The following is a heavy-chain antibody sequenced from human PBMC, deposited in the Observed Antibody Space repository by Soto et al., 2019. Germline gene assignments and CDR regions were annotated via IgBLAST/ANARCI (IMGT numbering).Heavy chain of an antibody. D-gene: IGHD6-13*01. CDR1: GGTFSSYA. V-gene: IGHV1-69*12. J-gene: IGHJ4*02. Sequence: QVQLVQSGAEVKKPVSSVKVSCKASGGTFSSYAISWVRQAPGQGLEWMGGIIPIFGTANYAQKFQGRVTTTGDDSTSTAYMELSSLRSQDTAVYYSARAGYPGIAADWGEGTLVTVSS. CDR3: ARAGYPGIAAD. CDR2: IIPIFGTA.